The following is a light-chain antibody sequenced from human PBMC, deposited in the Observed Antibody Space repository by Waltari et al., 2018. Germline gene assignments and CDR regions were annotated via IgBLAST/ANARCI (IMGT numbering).Light chain of an antibody. CDR3: LKHTLWPAS. J-gene: IGKJ4*01. Sequence: EIVLTQSPATLSLSPGERATLSCRASQSVSNYLSWYQQKPGQAPRLLIDDASNRATGTPARFSGSGSGTDFTLTISSLEPEDFAVYYCLKHTLWPASFGGGTKLEIK. CDR2: DAS. CDR1: QSVSNY. V-gene: IGKV3-11*01.